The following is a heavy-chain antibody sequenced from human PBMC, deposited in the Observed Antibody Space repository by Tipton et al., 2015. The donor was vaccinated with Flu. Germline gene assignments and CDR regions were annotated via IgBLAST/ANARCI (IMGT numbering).Heavy chain of an antibody. CDR2: TSYDGSNK. J-gene: IGHJ4*02. CDR3: ARDTHAEYYYENSAYSPSTFTF. CDR1: GFTFSTYG. V-gene: IGHV3-30*19. Sequence: SGFTFSTYGIHWVRQAPGKGLEWVAVTSYDGSNKYYADSVKGRFTISRDNSKNTLFLQMNSLRAEDTAVYYCARDTHAEYYYENSAYSPSTFTFWGQGTLVTVSS. D-gene: IGHD3-22*01.